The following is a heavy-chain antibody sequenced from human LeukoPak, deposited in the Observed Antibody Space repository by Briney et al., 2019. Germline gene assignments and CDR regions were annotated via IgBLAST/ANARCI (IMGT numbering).Heavy chain of an antibody. V-gene: IGHV4-31*03. CDR3: ARFDSSTSPFDP. CDR1: GGSISSGGYY. CDR2: IYYSGST. D-gene: IGHD2-2*01. J-gene: IGHJ5*02. Sequence: SETLSLTCTVSGGSISSGGYYWSWIRQHPGKGLEWIGHIYYSGSTYYNPSLKSRVTISVDTSKNQFSLKLSSVTAADTAVYYCARFDSSTSPFDPWGQGTLVTVSS.